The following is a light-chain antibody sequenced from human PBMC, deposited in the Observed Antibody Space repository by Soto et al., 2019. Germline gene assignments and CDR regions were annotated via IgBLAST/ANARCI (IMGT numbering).Light chain of an antibody. Sequence: DIQMTQSPSSLSASVGDRVTLTCLATQTISAYLNWYQQKAGEAPKLLIYAASSLQSGVPSRFSGSGSGTDFTLTISSLQPEDFATYYCQQSYSTPWTFGQGTKVEIK. V-gene: IGKV1-39*01. CDR3: QQSYSTPWT. J-gene: IGKJ1*01. CDR1: QTISAY. CDR2: AAS.